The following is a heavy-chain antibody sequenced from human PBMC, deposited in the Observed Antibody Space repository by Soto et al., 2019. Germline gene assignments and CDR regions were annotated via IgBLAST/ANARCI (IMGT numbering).Heavy chain of an antibody. CDR1: GYTFTSYY. D-gene: IGHD1-7*01. CDR3: ARDPGITGTTVYGMDV. CDR2: INPSGGST. V-gene: IGHV1-46*01. J-gene: IGHJ6*02. Sequence: VASVKVSCKASGYTFTSYYMHWVRQAPGQGLEWMGIINPSGGSTSYAQKFQGRVTMTRDTSTSTVYMELSSLRSEDTAVYYCARDPGITGTTVYGMDVWGQGTKVTVS.